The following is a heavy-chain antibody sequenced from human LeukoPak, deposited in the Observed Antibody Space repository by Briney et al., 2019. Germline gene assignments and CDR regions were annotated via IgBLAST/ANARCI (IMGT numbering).Heavy chain of an antibody. Sequence: SETLSLTCTVSGGSISSGNYYWGWIRQPPGKGLEWIGSIFYSGNTYYNPSLESRVTISVDTSKNQFSLKLSSVTAADTAVYHCARARGSSPRVDYWGQGTLVTVSS. V-gene: IGHV4-39*07. D-gene: IGHD1-26*01. J-gene: IGHJ4*02. CDR3: ARARGSSPRVDY. CDR2: IFYSGNT. CDR1: GGSISSGNYY.